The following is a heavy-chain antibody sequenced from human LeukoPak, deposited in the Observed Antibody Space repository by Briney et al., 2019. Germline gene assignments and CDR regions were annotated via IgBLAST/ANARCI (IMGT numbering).Heavy chain of an antibody. Sequence: PGGSLRLSCAASGFTFSSYAMHWVRQAPCKGLEWVAVISYDGSNKYYADSVKGRFAISRDNSKNTLYLQMNSLRAEDTAVYYCAKALGPDAFDIWGQGTMVTVSS. CDR2: ISYDGSNK. J-gene: IGHJ3*02. D-gene: IGHD3-16*01. CDR1: GFTFSSYA. V-gene: IGHV3-30*09. CDR3: AKALGPDAFDI.